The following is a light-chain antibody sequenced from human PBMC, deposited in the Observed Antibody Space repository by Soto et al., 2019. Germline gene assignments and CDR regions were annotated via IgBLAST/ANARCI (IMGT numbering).Light chain of an antibody. CDR3: QQSYNTGT. Sequence: EIQMTQSPSSLSASVGDRVTITCRASQSISNYLNWYQQKPGKAPKLLISAASSLQSGVPSRFSGSGSGTDFTLTISSLQPEDFASYYCQQSYNTGTFGQGTNVEIK. CDR1: QSISNY. V-gene: IGKV1-39*01. CDR2: AAS. J-gene: IGKJ1*01.